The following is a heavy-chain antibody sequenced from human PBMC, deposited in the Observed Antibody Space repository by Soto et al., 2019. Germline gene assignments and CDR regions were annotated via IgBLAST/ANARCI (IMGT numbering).Heavy chain of an antibody. CDR3: AHRRRNDYNLPYYFDY. CDR2: INWDDDK. CDR1: GFSVTTRGVG. Sequence: QITLKESGPTLVKPTQTLTLTCTFSGFSVTTRGVGVGWIRQPPGKALEWLAFINWDDDKRYSPSLKGRLSITKDTYNNQVVLTVTNMDPVATATYYCAHRRRNDYNLPYYFDYWGQGTLVTVSS. V-gene: IGHV2-5*02. D-gene: IGHD4-4*01. J-gene: IGHJ4*02.